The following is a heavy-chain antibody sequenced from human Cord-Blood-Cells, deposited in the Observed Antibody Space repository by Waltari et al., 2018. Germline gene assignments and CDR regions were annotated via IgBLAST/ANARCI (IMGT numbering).Heavy chain of an antibody. V-gene: IGHV1-3*01. CDR2: INAGNGNT. J-gene: IGHJ4*02. CDR3: ARLLDLGAYPDY. Sequence: QVQLVQSGAEVKKPGASVKVSCKASGYTFTSYAMHWVRKAPGQRLEWMGWINAGNGNTKYSQKFQGRVTITRDTSASTAYMELSSLRSEDTAVYYCARLLDLGAYPDYWGQGTLVTVSS. D-gene: IGHD3-16*01. CDR1: GYTFTSYA.